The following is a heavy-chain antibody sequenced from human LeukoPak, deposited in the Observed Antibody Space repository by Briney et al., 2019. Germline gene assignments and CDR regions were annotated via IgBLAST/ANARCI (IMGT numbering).Heavy chain of an antibody. CDR1: GFTFSDYY. Sequence: GGSLRLSCAASGFTFSDYYMNWIRQAPGKGLEWVSYISGSGSTIYYADSVKGRFTISRDNAKNSLFLQMNSLRAEDTALYYCARNEDRSTPDSGFDYWGQGTLVTVSS. D-gene: IGHD3-16*02. CDR2: ISGSGSTI. CDR3: ARNEDRSTPDSGFDY. V-gene: IGHV3-11*04. J-gene: IGHJ4*02.